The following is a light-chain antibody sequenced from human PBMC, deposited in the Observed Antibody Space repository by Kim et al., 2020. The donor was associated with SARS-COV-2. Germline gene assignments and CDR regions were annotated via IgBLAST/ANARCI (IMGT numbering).Light chain of an antibody. J-gene: IGKJ4*01. CDR2: AAS. Sequence: ASVGDRVTITCRASQSISNYLNWYQQKPGKAPKLLIYAASSLQSGVPSRFSGSGSGTDFTLTISSLQPEDFATYYCQQTYSSPLTFGGWTKVDIK. CDR1: QSISNY. CDR3: QQTYSSPLT. V-gene: IGKV1-39*01.